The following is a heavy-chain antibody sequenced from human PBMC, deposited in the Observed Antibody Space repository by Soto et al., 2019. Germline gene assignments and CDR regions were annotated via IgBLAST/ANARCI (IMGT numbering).Heavy chain of an antibody. D-gene: IGHD2-2*01. V-gene: IGHV3-9*03. CDR3: TKDVGYCSSISCNDAFDY. CDR1: GFTFVDYA. Sequence: EVQLVESGGGLLQPCRSLRLSCAASGFTFVDYAMHWVRQAPGQGLEWVSGISWDGGYKGYADAVKGRFTIYRDNAKKSLYWEMNNLRVKDMALYYCTKDVGYCSSISCNDAFDYWVQGTMVSFS. CDR2: ISWDGGYK. J-gene: IGHJ3*01.